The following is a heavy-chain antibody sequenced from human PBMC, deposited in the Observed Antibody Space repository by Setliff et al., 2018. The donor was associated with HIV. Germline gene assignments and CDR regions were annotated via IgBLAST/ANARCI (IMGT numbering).Heavy chain of an antibody. CDR1: GYTFTNYG. Sequence: WASVKVSCKTSGYTFTNYGISWVRQAPGQRLEWMGWISAYDGNTNYAQKFQGRVTTTIDRSTSTAYMELRSLRSDDTAVYYCARYEGTMVRGVASVCNWFDPWGQGTLVTVSS. CDR3: ARYEGTMVRGVASVCNWFDP. V-gene: IGHV1-18*01. J-gene: IGHJ5*02. CDR2: ISAYDGNT. D-gene: IGHD3-10*01.